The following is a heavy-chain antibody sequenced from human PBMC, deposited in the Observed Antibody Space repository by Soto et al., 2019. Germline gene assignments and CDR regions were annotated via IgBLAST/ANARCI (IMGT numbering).Heavy chain of an antibody. CDR1: GGSISSYY. CDR2: IYYSGST. CDR3: ARKDSSGYYDWFDP. Sequence: SETLSLTCTVSGGSISSYYWSWIRQPPGKGLEWIGYIYYSGSTNYNPSLKSRVAISVDTSKNQFSLNLSSVTAADTAVYYCARKDSSGYYDWFDPWGQGTQVTVSS. J-gene: IGHJ5*02. D-gene: IGHD3-22*01. V-gene: IGHV4-59*08.